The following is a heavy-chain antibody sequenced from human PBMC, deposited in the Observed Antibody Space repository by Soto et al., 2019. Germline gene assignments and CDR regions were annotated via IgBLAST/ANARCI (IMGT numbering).Heavy chain of an antibody. D-gene: IGHD2-2*01. CDR3: ARDTGPIVVVPAAIHGMDV. CDR2: IIPIFGTA. CDR1: GGTFSSYA. J-gene: IGHJ6*02. V-gene: IGHV1-69*13. Sequence: SVKVSCKASGGTFSSYAISWVRQAPGQGLEWMGGIIPIFGTANYAQKFQGRVTITADESTSTAYMELSSLRSEDTAVYYCARDTGPIVVVPAAIHGMDVWGQGTTVTV.